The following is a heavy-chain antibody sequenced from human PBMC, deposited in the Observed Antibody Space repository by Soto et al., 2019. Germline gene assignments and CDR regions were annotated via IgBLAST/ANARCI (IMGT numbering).Heavy chain of an antibody. CDR3: STGGYFLDY. V-gene: IGHV3-15*01. Sequence: GGSLRLSCAASGFTFSSAWMNWVRQAPGKGLEWVGRIKSKTDGETTDYAAPVKGRFTISRDDSKNTVYLQMNNLKTEDTAVYFCSTGGYFLDYWGQGTLVTVSS. CDR2: IKSKTDGETT. J-gene: IGHJ4*02. D-gene: IGHD3-16*01. CDR1: GFTFSSAW.